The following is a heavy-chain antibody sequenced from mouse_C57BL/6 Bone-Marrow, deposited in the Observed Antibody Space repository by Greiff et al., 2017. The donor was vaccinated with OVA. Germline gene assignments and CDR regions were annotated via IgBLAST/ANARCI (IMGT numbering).Heavy chain of an antibody. J-gene: IGHJ3*01. CDR2: IHPNSGST. CDR1: GYTFTSYW. Sequence: QVQLQQPGAELVKPGASVKLSCKASGYTFTSYWMHWVKQRPGQGLEWIGMIHPNSGSTNYNEKFKSKATLTVDKSSSTAYMQLSSLTSEDSAVYYCARGHYYDYDEFAYWGQGTLVTVSA. D-gene: IGHD2-4*01. CDR3: ARGHYYDYDEFAY. V-gene: IGHV1-64*01.